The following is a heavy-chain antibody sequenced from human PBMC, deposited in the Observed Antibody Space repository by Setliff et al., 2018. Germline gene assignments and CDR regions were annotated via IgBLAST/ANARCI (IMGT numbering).Heavy chain of an antibody. J-gene: IGHJ3*02. CDR3: ARVGRGYSGYASSAFDI. CDR1: GGSISSYY. Sequence: PSETLSLTCTVSGGSISSYYWSWIRQPPGKGLEWIGYIYYSGSTNYNPSLKSRVTISVDTSKNQFSLKRSSVTAADTAVYYCARVGRGYSGYASSAFDIWGQGTMVTVSS. CDR2: IYYSGST. V-gene: IGHV4-59*01. D-gene: IGHD5-12*01.